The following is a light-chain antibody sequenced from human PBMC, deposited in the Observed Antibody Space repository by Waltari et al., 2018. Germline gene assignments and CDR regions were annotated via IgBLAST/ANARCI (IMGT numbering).Light chain of an antibody. J-gene: IGKJ1*01. Sequence: CRASQSVRGSLDWYQQKAGQAPRLLIYGVSSRATGIPERFSGSGSGTDFSLTISRLEPEDFAVYYCQHYVRLPATFGQGTKVEIK. V-gene: IGKV3-20*01. CDR2: GVS. CDR3: QHYVRLPAT. CDR1: QSVRGS.